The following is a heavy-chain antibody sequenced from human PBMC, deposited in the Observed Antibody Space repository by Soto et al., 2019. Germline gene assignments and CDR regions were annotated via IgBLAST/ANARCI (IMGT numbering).Heavy chain of an antibody. CDR3: VRDLGRYFRSGYMDL. V-gene: IGHV3-21*02. J-gene: IGHJ6*03. Sequence: EVQLVESGGGLVKPGGSLRLSCTASGFAFNTYSMNWVRQAPGKGLEWVSSINEDSTYIYYASSLRGRLTISRDNAKDSLFLQLNSLRPDDTAVYYCVRDLGRYFRSGYMDLWGDGATVTVSS. CDR2: INEDSTYI. CDR1: GFAFNTYS. D-gene: IGHD3-9*01.